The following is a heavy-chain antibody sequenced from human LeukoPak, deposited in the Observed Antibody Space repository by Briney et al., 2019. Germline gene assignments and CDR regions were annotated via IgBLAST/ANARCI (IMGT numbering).Heavy chain of an antibody. D-gene: IGHD1-26*01. CDR3: ARDRDGPYSGSYFSY. J-gene: IGHJ4*02. Sequence: ASVKVSCKSSGYTFTSYGISWVRQAPGQGLEWMGWISAYNGNTNYAQKLQGRVTMTTDTSTSTAYMELRSLRSDDTAVYYCARDRDGPYSGSYFSYWGQGTLVTVSS. V-gene: IGHV1-18*01. CDR2: ISAYNGNT. CDR1: GYTFTSYG.